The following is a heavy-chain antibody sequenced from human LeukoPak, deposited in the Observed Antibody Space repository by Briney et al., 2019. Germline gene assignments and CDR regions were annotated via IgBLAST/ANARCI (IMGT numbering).Heavy chain of an antibody. CDR2: TYYRSKWYN. CDR3: ARASYSSGWLDFDY. Sequence: SQTLSLTCAISGDSVSSNSAAWNWIRQSPSRGLEWLGRTYYRSKWYNDYAVSVKSRITINPDTSKNQFSLQLYSVTPEDTAVYYCARASYSSGWLDFDYWGQGTLVTVSS. V-gene: IGHV6-1*01. J-gene: IGHJ4*02. D-gene: IGHD6-19*01. CDR1: GDSVSSNSAA.